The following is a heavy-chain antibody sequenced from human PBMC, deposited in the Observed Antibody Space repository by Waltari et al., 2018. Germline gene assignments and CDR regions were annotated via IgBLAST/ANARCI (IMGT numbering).Heavy chain of an antibody. V-gene: IGHV4-4*01. D-gene: IGHD6-19*01. CDR2: IYHSGNT. CDR1: GGSISSNTW. Sequence: QVQLQESGPGLVKPSGTLSLTCAVSGGSISSNTWWSWVRQPPGKGLEWIGEIYHSGNTNYSPSLNSRVTVLVDKSKNQFSLKLSSVTAADTAVYWCAAVAWHYSVRIDYWGQGTLVTVSS. CDR3: AAVAWHYSVRIDY. J-gene: IGHJ4*02.